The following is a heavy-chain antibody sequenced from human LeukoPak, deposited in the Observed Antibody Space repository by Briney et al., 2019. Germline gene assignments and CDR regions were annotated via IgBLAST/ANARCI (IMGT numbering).Heavy chain of an antibody. J-gene: IGHJ4*02. CDR3: ASQWGWGSYYGY. Sequence: SETLSLTCTVSGGSISSYYWSWIRQPPGKGLEWIGYIYYSGSTNYNPSLKSRVTISVDTSKNQFSLTLSSVTAADTAVYYCASQWGWGSYYGYWGQGTLVTVSS. CDR1: GGSISSYY. CDR2: IYYSGST. D-gene: IGHD3-16*01. V-gene: IGHV4-59*01.